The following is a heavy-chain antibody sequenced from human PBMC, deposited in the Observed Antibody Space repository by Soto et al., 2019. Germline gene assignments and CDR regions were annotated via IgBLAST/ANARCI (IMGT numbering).Heavy chain of an antibody. J-gene: IGHJ4*02. CDR1: GYIFTNYY. CDR3: ASEKTKFDY. Sequence: QVQLVQSGAEVKKPGASLKVSCKTSGYIFTNYYMHWVRQAPGQGLEWMGWINPNSGGTNYAQKFQGRVTMTSDTSITTAYSELTNLTFDDTAVYYCASEKTKFDYWGQGTLVTVSS. CDR2: INPNSGGT. V-gene: IGHV1-2*02.